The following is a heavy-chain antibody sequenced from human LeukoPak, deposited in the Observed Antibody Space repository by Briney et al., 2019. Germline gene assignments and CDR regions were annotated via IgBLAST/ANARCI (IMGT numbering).Heavy chain of an antibody. CDR2: IYYSGTT. D-gene: IGHD4-11*01. Sequence: PSETLSLTCIVSGGSISSYYWSWIRQPPGKGLEWIGFIYYSGTTYYNPSLKSRITISIDTSKNQFSLKLSSVTAADTAVYYCATYMTRDQYLDYWGQGTLVTVSS. V-gene: IGHV4-59*04. CDR3: ATYMTRDQYLDY. CDR1: GGSISSYY. J-gene: IGHJ4*02.